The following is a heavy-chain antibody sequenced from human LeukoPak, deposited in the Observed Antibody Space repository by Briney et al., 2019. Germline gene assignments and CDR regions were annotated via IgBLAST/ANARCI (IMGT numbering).Heavy chain of an antibody. V-gene: IGHV4-34*01. CDR2: INHSGST. CDR1: GVSFSGYY. J-gene: IGHJ4*02. CDR3: ARGHQRLYYFDY. D-gene: IGHD6-25*01. Sequence: SETLSLTCAVYGVSFSGYYWSWIRQPPGKGLEWIGEINHSGSTNYNPSLKSRVTISVDTSKNQFSLKLSSVTAADTAVYYCARGHQRLYYFDYWGQGTLVTVSS.